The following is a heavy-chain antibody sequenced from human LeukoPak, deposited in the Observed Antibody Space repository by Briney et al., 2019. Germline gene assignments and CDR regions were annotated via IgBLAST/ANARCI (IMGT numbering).Heavy chain of an antibody. D-gene: IGHD3-22*01. CDR2: IIPNLGIA. J-gene: IGHJ4*02. Sequence: SVKVSCKASGGTFSSYAISWVRQAPGQELEWMGRIIPNLGIANYAQKFQGRVTITADKSTSTAYMELSSLRSEDTAVYYCARVTYYYDSSGYPIGGAFDYWGQGTLVTVSS. CDR1: GGTFSSYA. CDR3: ARVTYYYDSSGYPIGGAFDY. V-gene: IGHV1-69*04.